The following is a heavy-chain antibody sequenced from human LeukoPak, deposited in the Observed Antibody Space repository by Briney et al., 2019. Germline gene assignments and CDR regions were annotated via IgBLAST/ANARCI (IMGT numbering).Heavy chain of an antibody. J-gene: IGHJ5*02. V-gene: IGHV4-59*02. CDR1: GGSVSSYY. CDR2: IYDIGST. CDR3: AMTYYYDSSGYLNHWFDP. Sequence: PSETLSLTCTVSGGSVSSYYWSWIRQPPGKGLEWIGYIYDIGSTKYNPSLKSEATMSVDTSQNQFSLRLSSGTAANTPVYHCAMTYYYDSSGYLNHWFDPWGQGTLVTVSS. D-gene: IGHD3-22*01.